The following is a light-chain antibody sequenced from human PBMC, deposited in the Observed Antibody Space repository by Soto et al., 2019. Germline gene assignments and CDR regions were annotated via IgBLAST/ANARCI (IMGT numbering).Light chain of an antibody. CDR2: EVS. CDR1: STDFVGYNR. J-gene: IGLJ1*01. CDR3: SLYTSENAYV. Sequence: QSALTQPPSVSGSPGQSVTISCTGTSTDFVGYNRVSWYQQPPGTAPKLMIYEVSKRPSGVPDRFSGSKSGNTASLTISGLQAGDEADYYCSLYTSENAYVFGTGTKLTVL. V-gene: IGLV2-18*01.